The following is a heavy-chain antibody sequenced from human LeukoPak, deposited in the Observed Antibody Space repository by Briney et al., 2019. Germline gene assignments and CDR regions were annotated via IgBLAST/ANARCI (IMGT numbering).Heavy chain of an antibody. CDR3: ARDHPSSSWYRGYYFDY. Sequence: GGSLRLSCLASGFTFSSYWMSWVRQAPGKGLEWVANIKQDGSEKYYVDSVKGRFTISRDNAKNSLYLQMNSLRAEDTAVYYCARDHPSSSWYRGYYFDYWGQGTLVTVSS. D-gene: IGHD6-13*01. CDR2: IKQDGSEK. V-gene: IGHV3-7*01. J-gene: IGHJ4*02. CDR1: GFTFSSYW.